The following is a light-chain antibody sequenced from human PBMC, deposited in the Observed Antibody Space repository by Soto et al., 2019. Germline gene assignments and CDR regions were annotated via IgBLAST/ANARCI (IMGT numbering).Light chain of an antibody. V-gene: IGKV1-39*01. Sequence: DIQMTQSPSSLSASVGDRVTITCRASQSISSYLNWYQQKPGKAPKLLIYAASSLQSGVPSRFSGSGSGTDFTLTISSLQPEDFATYYCQQSCSTIRKFGQGTKVDIK. CDR1: QSISSY. J-gene: IGKJ1*01. CDR2: AAS. CDR3: QQSCSTIRK.